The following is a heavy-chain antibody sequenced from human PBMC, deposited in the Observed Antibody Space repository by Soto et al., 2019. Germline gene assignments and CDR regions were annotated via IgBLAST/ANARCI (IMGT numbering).Heavy chain of an antibody. CDR1: GGSFSGYY. D-gene: IGHD2-15*01. J-gene: IGHJ4*02. V-gene: IGHV4-34*01. CDR3: ARVYCSGGSCYSFDY. Sequence: QVQLQQWGAGLLKPSETLSLTCAVYGGSFSGYYWSWIRQPPGKGLEWIGEINHSGSTNYNPSLKSRVTISVDTSTNQFSLKLRSVTAADTAVYYCARVYCSGGSCYSFDYWGQGTLVTVSS. CDR2: INHSGST.